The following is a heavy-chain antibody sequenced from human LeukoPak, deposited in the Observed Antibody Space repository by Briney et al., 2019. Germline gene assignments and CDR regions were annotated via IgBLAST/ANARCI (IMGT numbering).Heavy chain of an antibody. V-gene: IGHV3-21*01. CDR1: GVTFSSYS. CDR3: ARVGGDLNFDY. CDR2: ISSSSSYI. J-gene: IGHJ4*02. D-gene: IGHD2-21*02. Sequence: PGGSLRLSCAASGVTFSSYSMNWVRQAPGKGLEWVSSISSSSSYIYYADSVKGRFTISRDNAKNSLYLQMNSLRVEDTAVYYCARVGGDLNFDYWGQGTLVTVSS.